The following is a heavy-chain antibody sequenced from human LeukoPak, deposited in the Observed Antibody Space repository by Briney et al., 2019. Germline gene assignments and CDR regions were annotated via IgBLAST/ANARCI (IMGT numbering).Heavy chain of an antibody. J-gene: IGHJ6*03. D-gene: IGHD2-2*02. V-gene: IGHV2-70*11. CDR1: GFSLSTSGMC. CDR2: IDWDDDK. Sequence: SGPTLVNPTQTLTLTCTLSGFSLSTSGMCVSWIRQPPGKALEWLARIDWDDDKYYSTSLKTRLTISKDTSKNQVVLTMTNMDPVDTATYYCARTSCYRSSFSYMDVWGKGTTVTISS. CDR3: ARTSCYRSSFSYMDV.